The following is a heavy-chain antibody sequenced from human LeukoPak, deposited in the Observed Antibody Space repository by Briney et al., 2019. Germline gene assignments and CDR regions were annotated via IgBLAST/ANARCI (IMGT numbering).Heavy chain of an antibody. Sequence: TETLPLTCSVSGGPISSYYWSWIRQPPGKGLDWIGYIYYSRSTNYNPSLKSRVTISVDTSKNQFSLKLSSVTAADTAVYYCASSAGGLQSGFDYWGQGTLVTVSS. CDR2: IYYSRST. J-gene: IGHJ4*02. V-gene: IGHV4-59*12. CDR3: ASSAGGLQSGFDY. D-gene: IGHD5-12*01. CDR1: GGPISSYY.